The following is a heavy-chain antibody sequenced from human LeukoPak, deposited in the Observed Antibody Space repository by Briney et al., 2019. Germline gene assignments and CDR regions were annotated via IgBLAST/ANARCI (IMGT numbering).Heavy chain of an antibody. Sequence: TSETLSLNCAVYGGSFSGYYWSWIRQSPGKGLEWIGEINHSGSTHYNPSLKSRVIISVDTYKRRFFLKLNSVTAADTAVYYCARESNSGYYRFDFWGQGSPVTVSS. CDR3: ARESNSGYYRFDF. V-gene: IGHV4-34*01. J-gene: IGHJ4*02. D-gene: IGHD3-22*01. CDR2: INHSGST. CDR1: GGSFSGYY.